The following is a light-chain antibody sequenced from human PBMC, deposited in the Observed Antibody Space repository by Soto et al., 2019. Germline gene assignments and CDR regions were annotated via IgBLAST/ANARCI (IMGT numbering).Light chain of an antibody. V-gene: IGKV3-20*01. CDR2: GAS. CDR3: QQYGSPLT. Sequence: EIVLTQSPGTLSLSPGERATLSCRASQSVSSSYLAWYQQKPGQTPRLLIYGASNRATGIPDRFSGSGSGTDFTLTISRLEPEDFAVYYCQQYGSPLTFGGGTKVKIK. CDR1: QSVSSSY. J-gene: IGKJ4*01.